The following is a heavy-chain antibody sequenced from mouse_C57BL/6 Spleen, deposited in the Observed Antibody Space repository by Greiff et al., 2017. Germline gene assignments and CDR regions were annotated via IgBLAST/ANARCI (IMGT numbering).Heavy chain of an antibody. CDR1: GYAFSSSW. J-gene: IGHJ2*01. CDR3: ARSLYGNYFDY. Sequence: QVQLQQSGPELVKPGASVKISCKASGYAFSSSWMNWVKQRPGKGLEWIGRIYPGDGDTNYNGKFKGKATLTADKSSSTAYMQLSSLTSEDSAVXFCARSLYGNYFDYWGQGTTLTVSS. CDR2: IYPGDGDT. V-gene: IGHV1-82*01. D-gene: IGHD2-1*01.